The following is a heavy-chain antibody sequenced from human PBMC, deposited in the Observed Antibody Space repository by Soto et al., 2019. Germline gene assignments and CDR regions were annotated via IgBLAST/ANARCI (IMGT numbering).Heavy chain of an antibody. CDR1: GGSISSGDYY. CDR3: ARDSMIVVVNSHAFDI. V-gene: IGHV4-30-4*01. J-gene: IGHJ3*02. CDR2: IYYSGST. Sequence: QVQLQESGPGLVKPSQTLSLTCTVSGGSISSGDYYWSWIRQPPGKGLEWIGYIYYSGSTYYNPSLKSRVTLSVDTSKNQFSLKLSSVTAADTAVYYCARDSMIVVVNSHAFDIWGQGTMVTVSS. D-gene: IGHD3-22*01.